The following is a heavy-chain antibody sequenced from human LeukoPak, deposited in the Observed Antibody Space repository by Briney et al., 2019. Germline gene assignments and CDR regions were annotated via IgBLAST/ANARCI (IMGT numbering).Heavy chain of an antibody. CDR1: GGSISSSSYY. V-gene: IGHV4-39*07. Sequence: SETLSLTCTVSGGSISSSSYYWGWIRQPSGKGLEWIGSIYYSGSTYYNPSLKSRVTISVDTSKNQFSLKLSSVTAADTAVYYCARRRHYDYVWGSYRRYYFDYWGQGTLVTVSS. D-gene: IGHD3-16*02. CDR3: ARRRHYDYVWGSYRRYYFDY. CDR2: IYYSGST. J-gene: IGHJ4*02.